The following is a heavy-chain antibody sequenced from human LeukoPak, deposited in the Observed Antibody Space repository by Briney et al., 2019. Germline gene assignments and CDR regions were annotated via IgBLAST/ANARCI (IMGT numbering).Heavy chain of an antibody. CDR3: ARDLAGYNSFDY. V-gene: IGHV3-66*01. Sequence: PGGSLRLSCAASGFTVSSNYMSWVRQAPGKGLEWVSSIYSGGSTYYTDSVKGRFTISRDNSKNTLYLQMNSLRAEDTAVYYCARDLAGYNSFDYGGQGTLVTVSS. D-gene: IGHD5-24*01. CDR1: GFTVSSNY. J-gene: IGHJ4*02. CDR2: IYSGGST.